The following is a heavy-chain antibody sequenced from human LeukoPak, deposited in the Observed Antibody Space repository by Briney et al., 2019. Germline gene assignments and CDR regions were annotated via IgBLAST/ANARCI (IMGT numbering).Heavy chain of an antibody. CDR3: ASIDGYNLVH. D-gene: IGHD5-24*01. CDR1: GGTFSSYA. V-gene: IGHV1-46*01. CDR2: INPSGGST. J-gene: IGHJ1*01. Sequence: GASVKVSCKASGGTFSSYAISWVRQAPGQGLEWMGIINPSGGSTSYAQKFQGRVTMTRDTSTSTVYMELSSLRSEDTAVYYCASIDGYNLVHWGQGTLVTVSS.